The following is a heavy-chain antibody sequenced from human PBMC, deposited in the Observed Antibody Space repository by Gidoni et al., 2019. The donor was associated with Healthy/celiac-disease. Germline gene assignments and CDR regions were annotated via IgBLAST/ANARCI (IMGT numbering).Heavy chain of an antibody. CDR3: AREMRTTVTPEGAFDI. J-gene: IGHJ3*02. V-gene: IGHV1-69*01. CDR1: GGTFSSYA. CDR2: VIPIFGTA. D-gene: IGHD4-17*01. Sequence: VQLVQSGAEVKKPGCSVKVSCKAGGGTFSSYAIRWGRQAPGQGLEWMGGVIPIFGTANYAQKFQGRVTITADESTSTAYMELSSLRSEDTAVYYCAREMRTTVTPEGAFDIWGQGTMVTVSS.